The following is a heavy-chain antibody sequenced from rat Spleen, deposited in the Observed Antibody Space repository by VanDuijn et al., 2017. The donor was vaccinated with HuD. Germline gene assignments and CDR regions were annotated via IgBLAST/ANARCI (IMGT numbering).Heavy chain of an antibody. V-gene: IGHV5-19*01. CDR3: TTDTFYDGSYYPGGFDY. J-gene: IGHJ2*01. Sequence: EVQLVESGGGLVQPGRSLKLSCAASGFTFSNYGMHWIRQAPTKGLEWVAYISTGGDNTYYRDSVKGRFTISRDNAKSTLYLKLDSLRSEDTATYYCTTDTFYDGSYYPGGFDYWGQGVMVTVSS. D-gene: IGHD1-12*02. CDR2: ISTGGDNT. CDR1: GFTFSNYG.